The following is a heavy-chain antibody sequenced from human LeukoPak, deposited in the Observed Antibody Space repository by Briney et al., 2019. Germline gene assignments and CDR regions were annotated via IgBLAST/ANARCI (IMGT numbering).Heavy chain of an antibody. CDR1: GFTVTSYS. Sequence: GGSLRLSCAASGFTVTSYSMNWVRQAPGKGLEWVSSISSSSSYIYYADSVKGRFTISRDNAKNSLYLQMNSLRAEDTAVYYCAKTGIAARGWYFDLWGRGTLVTVSS. J-gene: IGHJ2*01. V-gene: IGHV3-21*01. D-gene: IGHD6-6*01. CDR3: AKTGIAARGWYFDL. CDR2: ISSSSSYI.